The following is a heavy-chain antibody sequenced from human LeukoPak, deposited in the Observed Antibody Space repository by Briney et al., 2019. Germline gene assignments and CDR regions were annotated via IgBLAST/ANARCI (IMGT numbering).Heavy chain of an antibody. J-gene: IGHJ4*02. V-gene: IGHV1-8*03. CDR3: ARSAYYGSGSYSGY. Sequence: ASVKVSCKASGYTFTRYDINWVRQATGQGLEWMGWINTKSGMTGHAQKFQGRVTITADKSTSTAYMELSSLRSEDTAVYYCARSAYYGSGSYSGYWGQGTLVTVSS. CDR2: INTKSGMT. D-gene: IGHD3-10*01. CDR1: GYTFTRYD.